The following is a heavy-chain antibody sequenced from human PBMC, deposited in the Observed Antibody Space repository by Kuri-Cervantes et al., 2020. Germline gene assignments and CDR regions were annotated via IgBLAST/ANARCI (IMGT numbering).Heavy chain of an antibody. CDR3: AKGLIAVAGTCFQH. V-gene: IGHV3-13*01. CDR1: GFTFSSYD. CDR2: IGTAGDT. D-gene: IGHD6-19*01. J-gene: IGHJ1*01. Sequence: GESLKISCAASGFTFSSYDMHWVRQATGKGLEWVSAIGTAGDTYYPGSVKGRFTISRDNAKNSLYLQMNSLRAEDTALYYCAKGLIAVAGTCFQHWGQGTLVTVPS.